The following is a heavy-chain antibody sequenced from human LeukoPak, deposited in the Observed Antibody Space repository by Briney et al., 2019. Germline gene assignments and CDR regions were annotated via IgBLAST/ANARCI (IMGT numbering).Heavy chain of an antibody. CDR2: ISGSGGST. V-gene: IGHV3-23*01. D-gene: IGHD6-6*01. Sequence: GGSLRLSCAASGFTVSSNYMSWVRQAPGKGLEWVSAISGSGGSTYYADSVKGRFTISRDNSKNTLYLQMNSLRAEDTAVYYCAKDPEQYSSSSHFDYWGQGTLVTVSS. CDR1: GFTVSSNY. J-gene: IGHJ4*02. CDR3: AKDPEQYSSSSHFDY.